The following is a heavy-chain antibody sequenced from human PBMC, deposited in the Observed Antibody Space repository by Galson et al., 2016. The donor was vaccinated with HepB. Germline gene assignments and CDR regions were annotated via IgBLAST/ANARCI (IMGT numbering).Heavy chain of an antibody. V-gene: IGHV3-23*01. CDR3: AQSSYDHVWGSYRFDS. CDR2: ISGNGGRT. D-gene: IGHD3-16*02. J-gene: IGHJ4*02. CDR1: GFTFSDYA. Sequence: SLRLSCAASGFTFSDYAMSWVRQAPGKGLEWVSGISGNGGRTYYADSVEGRFTISRDNSKNTLYLQMNSLRAEDTAIYYCAQSSYDHVWGSYRFDSWGQGTLVTVSS.